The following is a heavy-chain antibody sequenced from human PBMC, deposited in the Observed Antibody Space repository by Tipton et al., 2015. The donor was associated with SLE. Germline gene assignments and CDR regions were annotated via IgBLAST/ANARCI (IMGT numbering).Heavy chain of an antibody. CDR1: GGSISSYY. V-gene: IGHV4-4*07. CDR2: TYTTGST. Sequence: LRLSCTVSGGSISSYYWSWIRQPAGKGLEWIGRTYTTGSTNYNPSLKSRVTMSVDTSKNQFSLKLSSVTAADTAVYYCARDRISMDVWGKGTTVTVSS. J-gene: IGHJ6*03. CDR3: ARDRISMDV. D-gene: IGHD2-15*01.